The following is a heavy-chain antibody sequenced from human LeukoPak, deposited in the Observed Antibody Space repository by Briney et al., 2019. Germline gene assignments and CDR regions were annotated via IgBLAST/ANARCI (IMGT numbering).Heavy chain of an antibody. Sequence: GGSLRLSCAASGFTFSSYGMHWVRQAPGKGLEWVAFIRYDGSNKYYVDSVKGRFTISRDDAKNSLYVQMNSLRDEDTAVYYCARVGYSGWNLEYWGQGTLVTVSS. CDR2: IRYDGSNK. D-gene: IGHD5-12*01. J-gene: IGHJ4*02. CDR1: GFTFSSYG. CDR3: ARVGYSGWNLEY. V-gene: IGHV3-30*02.